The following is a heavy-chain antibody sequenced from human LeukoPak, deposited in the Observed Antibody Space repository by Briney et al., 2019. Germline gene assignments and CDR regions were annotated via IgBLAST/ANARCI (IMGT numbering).Heavy chain of an antibody. CDR3: ARVVTAAAGAYYYYYGMDV. J-gene: IGHJ6*02. CDR2: IKQDGSEK. Sequence: GGSLRLSCAASGFTFSSYWMSWVRQAPGKGLEWVANIKQDGSEKYYVDSVKGRFTISRDNAKNSMYLQMNSLRADDTAVYYCARVVTAAAGAYYYYYGMDVWGQGTTVTVSS. V-gene: IGHV3-7*01. CDR1: GFTFSSYW. D-gene: IGHD6-13*01.